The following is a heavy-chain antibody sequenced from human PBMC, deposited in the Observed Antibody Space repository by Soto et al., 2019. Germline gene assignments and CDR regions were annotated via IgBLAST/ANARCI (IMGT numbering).Heavy chain of an antibody. CDR3: ARTGYSSSSGWDSYYGMDV. J-gene: IGHJ6*02. V-gene: IGHV6-1*01. Sequence: PSQTLSLTCAISGDSVSSNSAAWNWIRQSPSRGLEWLGRTYYRSKWYNDYALSVHSRITINPDTSKNQFSLHLNSVTPQDTAVYYCARTGYSSSSGWDSYYGMDVWGQGTTVTVSS. D-gene: IGHD6-6*01. CDR1: GDSVSSNSAA. CDR2: TYYRSKWYN.